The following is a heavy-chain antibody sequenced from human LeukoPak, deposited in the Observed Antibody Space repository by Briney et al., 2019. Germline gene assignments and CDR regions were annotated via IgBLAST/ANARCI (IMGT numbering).Heavy chain of an antibody. J-gene: IGHJ6*03. V-gene: IGHV4-59*08. CDR2: IYYSGST. CDR1: GGSISSHY. CDR3: ARLRNFEDNYYYMDV. Sequence: SETLSLTCTVSGGSISSHYWSWIRQPPGKGLEWIGYIYYSGSTNYNPSLKSRVTISVDTSKNQFSLKLSSVTAADTAVYYCARLRNFEDNYYYMDVWAKGTTVTVSS. D-gene: IGHD3-9*01.